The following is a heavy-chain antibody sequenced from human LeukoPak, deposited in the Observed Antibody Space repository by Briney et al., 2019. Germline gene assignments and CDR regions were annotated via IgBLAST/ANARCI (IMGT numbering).Heavy chain of an antibody. D-gene: IGHD3-10*01. CDR1: GGSISSYY. CDR3: AGGSGRRNWFDP. J-gene: IGHJ5*02. V-gene: IGHV4-4*07. CDR2: IYTSGST. Sequence: SETLSLTCTVSGGSISSYYWSWIRQPAGKGLEWIGRIYTSGSTNYNPSLKSRVTISVDTSKNQFSLKLSSVTAADTAVYYCAGGSGRRNWFDPWGQGTLVTVSS.